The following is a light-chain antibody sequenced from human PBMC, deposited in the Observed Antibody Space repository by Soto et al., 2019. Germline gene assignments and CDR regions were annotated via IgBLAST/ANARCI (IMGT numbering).Light chain of an antibody. V-gene: IGLV1-40*01. J-gene: IGLJ3*02. CDR1: SSNIGAGYD. CDR2: GXX. Sequence: QSVLTQPPSVSGAPGQRVTISCTGSSSNIGAGYDVHWYQQLPGTAPKLLIYGXXNRXXXXPXXXXGSKSGTSASLAITGXQAXXXAXXYCQSYDSSLSGSVFGGGTKLTVL. CDR3: QSYDSSLSGSV.